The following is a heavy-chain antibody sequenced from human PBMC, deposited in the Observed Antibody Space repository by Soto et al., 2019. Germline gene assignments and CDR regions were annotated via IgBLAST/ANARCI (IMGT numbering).Heavy chain of an antibody. Sequence: QVQLVQSGAEVKKPGASVKVSCKASGYTFTGYYMHWVRQAPGQGLEWMGWINPNSGGTNYAQKFQGWVNMTRDTSISTAYMELSRLRSDDTAVYYCARVRSHSSSWYWYFDYWGQGTLVTVSS. CDR3: ARVRSHSSSWYWYFDY. CDR1: GYTFTGYY. CDR2: INPNSGGT. J-gene: IGHJ4*02. V-gene: IGHV1-2*04. D-gene: IGHD6-13*01.